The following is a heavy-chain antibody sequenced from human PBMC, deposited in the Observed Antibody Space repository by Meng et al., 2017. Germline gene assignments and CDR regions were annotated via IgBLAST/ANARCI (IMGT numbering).Heavy chain of an antibody. CDR3: ATMIVVNY. J-gene: IGHJ4*02. V-gene: IGHV3-30*01. CDR1: GFTFSSYA. Sequence: QVRLGGSEGGVVQPGRSLRLSCAASGFTFSSYAMHWVRQAPGKGLEWVAVISYDGSNKYYADSVKGRFTISRGNSKNTLYLQMNSLRAEDTAVYYCATMIVVNYWGQGTLVTVSS. CDR2: ISYDGSNK. D-gene: IGHD3-22*01.